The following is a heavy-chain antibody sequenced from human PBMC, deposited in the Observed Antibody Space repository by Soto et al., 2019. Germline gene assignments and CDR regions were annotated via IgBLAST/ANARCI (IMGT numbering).Heavy chain of an antibody. V-gene: IGHV4-31*03. CDR1: GGSISSGGYS. J-gene: IGHJ4*02. CDR3: ARDGGNPPADY. D-gene: IGHD2-15*01. Sequence: QVQLQESGPGLVKPSQTLSLTCTVSGGSISSGGYSWSWIRKHPGKGLEWIGYIYYSGSTYYNPSLKSRVIISVDTSKNQFSLKLSSVTAADTAVYYCARDGGNPPADYWGQGTLVTVSS. CDR2: IYYSGST.